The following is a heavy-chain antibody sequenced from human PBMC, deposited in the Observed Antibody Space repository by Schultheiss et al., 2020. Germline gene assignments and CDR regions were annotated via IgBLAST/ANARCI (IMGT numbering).Heavy chain of an antibody. CDR1: GDSVSSNSAA. J-gene: IGHJ6*02. CDR3: ARDSGPPLRFLEWLFGISMDV. CDR2: TYYRSKWYN. Sequence: SETLSLTCAISGDSVSSNSAAWNWIRQSPSRGLEWLGRTYYRSKWYNDYAVSVKSRITINPDTSKNQFSLQLNSVTPEDTAVYYCARDSGPPLRFLEWLFGISMDVWGQGTTVTVSS. V-gene: IGHV6-1*01. D-gene: IGHD3-3*01.